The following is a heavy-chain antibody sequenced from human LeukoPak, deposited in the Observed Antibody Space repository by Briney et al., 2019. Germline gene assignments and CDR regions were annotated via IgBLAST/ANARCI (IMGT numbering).Heavy chain of an antibody. V-gene: IGHV4-34*01. CDR2: INHSGST. J-gene: IGHJ6*02. D-gene: IGHD4-17*01. Sequence: SETLSLTCAVYGGSFSGYYWSWIRQPPGKGLEWIGEINHSGSTNYNPSLKSRVTISVGTSKNQFSLKLSSVTAADTAVYYCARDDASTVTYYYYGMDVWGQGTTVTVSS. CDR3: ARDDASTVTYYYYGMDV. CDR1: GGSFSGYY.